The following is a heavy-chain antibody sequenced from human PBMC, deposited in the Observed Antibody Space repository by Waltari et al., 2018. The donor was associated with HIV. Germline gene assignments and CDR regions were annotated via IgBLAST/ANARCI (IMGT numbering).Heavy chain of an antibody. J-gene: IGHJ4*02. CDR2: GSYDGIKK. CDR1: GFTFSAFG. CDR3: VKPPSSDYGDYGLDF. V-gene: IGHV3-30*18. D-gene: IGHD4-17*01. Sequence: QVQLVESGGGVVQPGRSLRLSCVGSGFTFSAFGMPWVRQAPGKGLEGVAVGSYDGIKKDYADFVRGRFAVSRDNSRNTLFLEMAGLTTEDTAVYYCVKPPSSDYGDYGLDFWGQGTQVIVSS.